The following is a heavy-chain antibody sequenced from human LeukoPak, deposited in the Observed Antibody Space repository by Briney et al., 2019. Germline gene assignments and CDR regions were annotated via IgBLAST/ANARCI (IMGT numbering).Heavy chain of an antibody. CDR1: GGSISSYY. CDR3: ARASIGYFDY. J-gene: IGHJ4*02. Sequence: SETLSLTCTVSGGSISSYYWSWTRQPPGKGLEWIGYIYYSGSTNYNPSLKSRVTISVDTSKNQFSLKLSSVTAADTAVYYCARASIGYFDYWGQGTLVTVSS. D-gene: IGHD2/OR15-2a*01. V-gene: IGHV4-59*01. CDR2: IYYSGST.